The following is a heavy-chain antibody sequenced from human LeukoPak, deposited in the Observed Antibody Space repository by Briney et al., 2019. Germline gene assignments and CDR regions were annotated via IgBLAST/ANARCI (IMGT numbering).Heavy chain of an antibody. CDR3: AGLYYYGSGSYLS. CDR1: GGSISSYY. Sequence: SETLSLTCTVSGGSISSYYWSWIRQPPGKGLEWIGYIYYSGSTNYNPSLKSRVTISVDTSKNQFSLKLSSVTAADTAVYYCAGLYYYGSGSYLSWGQGTPVTVSS. CDR2: IYYSGST. V-gene: IGHV4-59*01. D-gene: IGHD3-10*01. J-gene: IGHJ4*02.